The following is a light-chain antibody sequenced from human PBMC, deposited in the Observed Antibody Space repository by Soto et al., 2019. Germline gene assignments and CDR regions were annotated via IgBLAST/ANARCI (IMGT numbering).Light chain of an antibody. J-gene: IGLJ3*02. CDR3: SSYTSSSTWV. V-gene: IGLV2-14*01. CDR1: RSDVGGYHY. CDR2: DVS. Sequence: QSVLTQPASVSGSPGQSITISCTGTRSDVGGYHYVSWYQQHPGKAPKLMIYDVSNRPSGVSNRFSGSKSGNTASLTISGLRAEGEADYYCSSYTSSSTWVFGGGTKLTVL.